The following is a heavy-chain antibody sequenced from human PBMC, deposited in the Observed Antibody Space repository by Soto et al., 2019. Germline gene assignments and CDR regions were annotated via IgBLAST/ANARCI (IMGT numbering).Heavy chain of an antibody. CDR3: ARGSSSRYPFDY. J-gene: IGHJ4*02. CDR1: GYTFTSYG. D-gene: IGHD6-6*01. CDR2: ISAYNGNT. Sequence: VKRACKXAGYTFTSYGISRVRQDTGQGLEWMGWISAYNGNTNYAQKLQGRVTMTTDTSTSTAYMELRSLRSDDTAVYYCARGSSSRYPFDYWGQGTLVTVSS. V-gene: IGHV1-18*04.